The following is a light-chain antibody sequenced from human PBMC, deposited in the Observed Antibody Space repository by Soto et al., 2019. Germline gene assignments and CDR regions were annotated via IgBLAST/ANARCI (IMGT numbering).Light chain of an antibody. CDR1: QSISSY. CDR3: QQSYSTPDT. CDR2: ATS. Sequence: DIQMTQSPSSLSASVGDRVTITCRASQSISSYLNWYQQKPGKAPKLLIYATSSLQSGVPSRFSGSGSGTDFTLAISSLQLEDCATYYGQQSYSTPDTFGQGTEREIK. V-gene: IGKV1-39*01. J-gene: IGKJ2*01.